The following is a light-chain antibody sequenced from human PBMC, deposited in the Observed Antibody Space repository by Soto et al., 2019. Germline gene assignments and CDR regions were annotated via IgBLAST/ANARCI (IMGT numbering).Light chain of an antibody. Sequence: VVMSQSPATLSVYPGERATLSCRASQSVSSNLAWYQQKPGQAPRLLIYGASTRATGIPARFSGSGSGTEFTLTISSLQSEDFAVYYCQQYNNWPITFAQ. J-gene: IGKJ5*01. V-gene: IGKV3-15*01. CDR1: QSVSSN. CDR2: GAS. CDR3: QQYNNWPIT.